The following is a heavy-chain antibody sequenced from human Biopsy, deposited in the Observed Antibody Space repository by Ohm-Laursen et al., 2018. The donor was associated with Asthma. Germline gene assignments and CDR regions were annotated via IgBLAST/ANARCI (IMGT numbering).Heavy chain of an antibody. CDR2: VHSTGST. J-gene: IGHJ4*02. Sequence: SQTLSLTCTVSPGSINDYYWNWIRQFPGKGLEWIGYVHSTGSTRFNPSLKSRLTISVDTSVDQVSPKLTSVTAADTVVYYCARATSTWSQSGPHYFDHWGQGTLVTVSS. D-gene: IGHD6-13*01. V-gene: IGHV4-59*01. CDR1: PGSINDYY. CDR3: ARATSTWSQSGPHYFDH.